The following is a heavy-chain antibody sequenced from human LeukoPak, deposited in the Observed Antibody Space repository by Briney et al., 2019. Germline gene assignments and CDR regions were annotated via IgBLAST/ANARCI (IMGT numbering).Heavy chain of an antibody. D-gene: IGHD3-10*01. J-gene: IGHJ4*02. CDR1: GGSISSSSYY. Sequence: ASETLSLTCTVSGGSISSSSYYWGWIRQPPGKGLEWIGSIYYSGSTYYNPSLKSRVTISVDTSKNQFSLKLSSVTAADTAVYYCARGAAGDYFDYWGQGILVTVSS. CDR3: ARGAAGDYFDY. CDR2: IYYSGST. V-gene: IGHV4-39*07.